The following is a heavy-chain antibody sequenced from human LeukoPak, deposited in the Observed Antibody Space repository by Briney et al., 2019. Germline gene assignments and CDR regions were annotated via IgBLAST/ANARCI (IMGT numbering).Heavy chain of an antibody. V-gene: IGHV4-4*07. CDR2: IYPRESP. CDR3: AREWHHVFDY. J-gene: IGHJ4*02. CDR1: VDSISSYS. Sequence: SETPSLTCTLSVDSISSYSWSWMRQPAGKGLEWIGRIYPRESPNYNPSLKSRVIMSVDKSKNQFSLKLRSDTTADTAVYYCAREWHHVFDYWGQGNLVTVSS. D-gene: IGHD5-12*01.